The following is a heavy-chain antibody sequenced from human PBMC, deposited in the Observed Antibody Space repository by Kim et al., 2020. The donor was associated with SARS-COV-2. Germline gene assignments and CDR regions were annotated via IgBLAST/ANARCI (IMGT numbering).Heavy chain of an antibody. Sequence: GSQKYYVDSAKGRLTISRDNANNSVYLQMNNLRGEDTAVYYCARGRGVHYWGQGTLVTGSS. V-gene: IGHV3-7*04. CDR3: ARGRGVHY. CDR2: GSQK. J-gene: IGHJ4*02.